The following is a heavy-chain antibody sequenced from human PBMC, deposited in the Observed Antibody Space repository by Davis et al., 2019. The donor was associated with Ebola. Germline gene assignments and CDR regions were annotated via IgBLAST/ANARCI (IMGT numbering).Heavy chain of an antibody. V-gene: IGHV3-23*01. D-gene: IGHD6-13*01. J-gene: IGHJ4*02. Sequence: PGGSLRLSCAASGFTSSSYAMSWVRQAPGKGLESVATMSGTSSVTFSALSAKGRFTISRDNSSNTLYLQMNSLPADDTAVYYCAKGGAVSSQSSGRGYFDSWGQGTLATVSS. CDR1: GFTSSSYA. CDR3: AKGGAVSSQSSGRGYFDS. CDR2: MSGTSSVT.